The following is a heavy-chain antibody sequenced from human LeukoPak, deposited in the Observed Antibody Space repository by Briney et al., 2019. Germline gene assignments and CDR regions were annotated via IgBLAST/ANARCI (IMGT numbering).Heavy chain of an antibody. V-gene: IGHV3-20*04. Sequence: GGSLRLSCAASGFTFSDYYMSWVRQAPGKGLEWVSGINWNGGSTGYADSVKGRFTISRDNAKNSLYLQMNSLRAEDTALYYCASFYSSSWYAVDYWGQGTLVTVSS. CDR1: GFTFSDYY. CDR2: INWNGGST. CDR3: ASFYSSSWYAVDY. D-gene: IGHD6-13*01. J-gene: IGHJ4*02.